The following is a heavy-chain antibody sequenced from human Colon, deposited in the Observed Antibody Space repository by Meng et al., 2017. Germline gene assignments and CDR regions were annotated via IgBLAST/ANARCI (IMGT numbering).Heavy chain of an antibody. Sequence: SLKISCAASGFTFDDYAMHWVRQAPGKSLEWVSGVSWNSGSIGYADSVKGRFAISRDNAKNSLYLQMNSLRAEDTALYYCAKDRVGAQFYYFDFWGQGTLVTVSS. CDR1: GFTFDDYA. J-gene: IGHJ4*02. CDR3: AKDRVGAQFYYFDF. D-gene: IGHD5-24*01. CDR2: VSWNSGSI. V-gene: IGHV3-9*01.